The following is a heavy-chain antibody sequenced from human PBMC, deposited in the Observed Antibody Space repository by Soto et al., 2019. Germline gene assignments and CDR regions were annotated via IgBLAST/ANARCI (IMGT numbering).Heavy chain of an antibody. Sequence: QVQLVESGGGVVQPGRSLRLSCAASGFTFSSYAMHWVRQAPGKGLEWVAVISYDGSNKYYADSVKGRFTISRDNSKNTLYRQMNSLRAEDTAVYYCATDSSSWYFFDYWGQGTLVTVSS. CDR2: ISYDGSNK. V-gene: IGHV3-30-3*01. CDR1: GFTFSSYA. J-gene: IGHJ4*02. CDR3: ATDSSSWYFFDY. D-gene: IGHD6-13*01.